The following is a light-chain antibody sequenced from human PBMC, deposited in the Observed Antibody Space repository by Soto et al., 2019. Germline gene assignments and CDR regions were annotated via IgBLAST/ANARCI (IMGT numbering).Light chain of an antibody. J-gene: IGKJ1*01. CDR3: QQRSKRPQL. V-gene: IGKV3-11*01. CDR2: DAS. CDR1: QSVGSC. Sequence: GASQSVGSCLVWYQQKPGQAPRLLIYDASNMATGLPARFSVSVPGSDFTPLPTCLEPEDFAVYYSQQRSKRPQLFGEGTKVDIK.